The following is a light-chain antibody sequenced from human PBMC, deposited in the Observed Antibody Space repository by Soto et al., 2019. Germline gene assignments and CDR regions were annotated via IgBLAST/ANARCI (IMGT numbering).Light chain of an antibody. V-gene: IGLV2-23*01. CDR2: EGS. J-gene: IGLJ2*01. CDR3: CSYAGSVV. CDR1: SSDVGSYNL. Sequence: HSALTQPDSVSGYPGQSITISCTGTSSDVGSYNLVSWYQQHPGKAPKLMIYEGSKRPSGVSNRFSGSKSGNTASLTISGLQSEDEADYYCCSYAGSVVFGGGTKLTVL.